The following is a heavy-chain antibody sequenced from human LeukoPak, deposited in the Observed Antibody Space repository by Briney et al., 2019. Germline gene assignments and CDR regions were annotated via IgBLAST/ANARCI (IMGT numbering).Heavy chain of an antibody. J-gene: IGHJ4*02. V-gene: IGHV3-11*01. D-gene: IGHD3-22*01. Sequence: GGSLRLSCAASGFTFSDYYMSWIRQAPGKGLEWVSYISSSGSTIYYADSVKGRFTISRDNAKNSLYLLMNSLRAEDTAVYYCARDSSKGNYYDSSGCDYWGQGTLVTVSS. CDR3: ARDSSKGNYYDSSGCDY. CDR2: ISSSGSTI. CDR1: GFTFSDYY.